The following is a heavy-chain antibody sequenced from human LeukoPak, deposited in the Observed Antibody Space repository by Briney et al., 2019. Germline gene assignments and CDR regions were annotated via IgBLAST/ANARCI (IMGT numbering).Heavy chain of an antibody. CDR1: GGSFSGYY. Sequence: SETLSLTCAVYGGSFSGYYWSWIRQPPGKGLEWIGEINHSGSTNYNPSLKSRVTISVDTSKNQFSLKLSSVTAADTAVYYCARSATYDILTGYRFDPWGQGTLVTVSS. D-gene: IGHD3-9*01. V-gene: IGHV4-34*01. CDR3: ARSATYDILTGYRFDP. CDR2: INHSGST. J-gene: IGHJ5*02.